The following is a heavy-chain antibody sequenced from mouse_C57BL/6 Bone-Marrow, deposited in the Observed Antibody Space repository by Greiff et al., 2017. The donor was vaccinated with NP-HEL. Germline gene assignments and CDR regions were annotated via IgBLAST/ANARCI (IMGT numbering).Heavy chain of an antibody. CDR1: GFTFSDYY. Sequence: EVKLVESGGGLVQPGGSLKLSCAASGFTFSDYYMYWVRQTPEKRLEWVAYISNGGGSTYYPDTVKGRFTISRDNAKNTLYLQMSRLKSEDTAMYYCAREDYGSSYDLTSFAYWGQGTLVTVSA. J-gene: IGHJ3*01. CDR3: AREDYGSSYDLTSFAY. D-gene: IGHD1-1*01. CDR2: ISNGGGST. V-gene: IGHV5-12*01.